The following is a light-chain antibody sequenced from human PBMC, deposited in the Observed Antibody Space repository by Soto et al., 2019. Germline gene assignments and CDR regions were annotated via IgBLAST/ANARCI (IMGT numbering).Light chain of an antibody. Sequence: EIVVTQSPATLSVSPGERVTLSCRASQSVSSSLAWYQQRPGQAPRLLIYDTSTRAAGISARFSGSGSGTEFTLTISSLQSEDFAVYYCQQRSNWPTFGGGTKVDIK. CDR1: QSVSSS. CDR3: QQRSNWPT. CDR2: DTS. J-gene: IGKJ4*01. V-gene: IGKV3-15*01.